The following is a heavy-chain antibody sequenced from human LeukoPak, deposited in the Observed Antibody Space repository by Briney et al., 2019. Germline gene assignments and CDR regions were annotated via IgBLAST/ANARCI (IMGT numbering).Heavy chain of an antibody. J-gene: IGHJ6*02. Sequence: GWSLRLSCVSSGFIRSETWMNWVRQAPGEGLEWVAAIKDDGGETDYVDSVEGRFTISRDNAKNSLYLQMNSLRAEDTAVYYCATYSNWVAGDVWGQGTTVSVSS. CDR3: ATYSNWVAGDV. CDR2: IKDDGGET. D-gene: IGHD6-13*01. CDR1: GFIRSETW. V-gene: IGHV3-7*01.